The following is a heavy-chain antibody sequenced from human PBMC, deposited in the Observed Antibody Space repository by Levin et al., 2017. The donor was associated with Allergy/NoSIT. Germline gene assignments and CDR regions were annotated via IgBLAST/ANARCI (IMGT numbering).Heavy chain of an antibody. V-gene: IGHV3-30*18. J-gene: IGHJ4*02. CDR2: IANDGRDK. Sequence: PGGSLRLSCAASGFTFSGHGMHWVRQAPGKGLEWVAVIANDGRDKKYADSVKGRLTISRDNSKNALYLQMDSLRTEDTAVYYCAKDVARLAAQHYFDYWGQGTLVTVSS. CDR3: AKDVARLAAQHYFDY. D-gene: IGHD3-9*01. CDR1: GFTFSGHG.